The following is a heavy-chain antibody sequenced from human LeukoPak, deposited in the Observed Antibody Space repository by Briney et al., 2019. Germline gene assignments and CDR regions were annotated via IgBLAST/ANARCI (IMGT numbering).Heavy chain of an antibody. J-gene: IGHJ3*02. V-gene: IGHV4-59*01. Sequence: PSETLSLTCTVSGDSIRTSFWSWIRQPPGKGLEWTAYVHYSESANYNPSLKSRLTISLDTPKNQFSLKLSSVTAADTAIYFCARDRRRDLFHAFDIWGQGTTVTVSP. CDR1: GDSIRTSF. CDR2: VHYSESA. CDR3: ARDRRRDLFHAFDI. D-gene: IGHD1-14*01.